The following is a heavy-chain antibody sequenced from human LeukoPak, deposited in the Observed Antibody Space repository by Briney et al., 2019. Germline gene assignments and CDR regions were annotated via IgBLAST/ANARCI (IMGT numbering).Heavy chain of an antibody. CDR2: ISSSSSTI. V-gene: IGHV3-48*01. CDR1: GFTFSSYS. CDR3: AREGGVYYDSSGYYDY. D-gene: IGHD3-22*01. Sequence: GGSLRLSCAASGFTFSSYSMNWVRQAPGKGLEWVSYISSSSSTIYYADSVKGRFTISRDNAKNSLYLQMSSLRAEDTAVYYCAREGGVYYDSSGYYDYWGQGTLVTVSS. J-gene: IGHJ4*02.